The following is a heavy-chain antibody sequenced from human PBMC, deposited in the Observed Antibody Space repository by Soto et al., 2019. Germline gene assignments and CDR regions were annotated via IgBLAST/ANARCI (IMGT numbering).Heavy chain of an antibody. Sequence: QVQLVESGGGLVKPGGSLRLSCAASGFTFSDDYMGWIRQAPGKGLEWVSFISSSLTYAKHADSVKGRFTISRDNAKDSLYLQMNSLRVEDTAVYYCVRSRWLYAIDYWGHGILVTVSS. CDR1: GFTFSDDY. CDR3: VRSRWLYAIDY. D-gene: IGHD4-17*01. J-gene: IGHJ4*01. CDR2: ISSSLTYA. V-gene: IGHV3-11*05.